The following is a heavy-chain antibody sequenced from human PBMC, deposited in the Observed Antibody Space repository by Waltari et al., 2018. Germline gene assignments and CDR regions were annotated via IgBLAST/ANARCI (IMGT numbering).Heavy chain of an antibody. V-gene: IGHV4-34*01. CDR2: INHSGST. Sequence: QVQLQQWGAGLLKPSETLSLTCAVYGGSFSGYYWSWLREPHGKGLEWIGEINHSGSTNYNPSLKSRVTISVDTSKNQFSLKLSSVTAADTAVYYCARRTITMIVVVITGPFDYWGQGTLVTVSS. J-gene: IGHJ4*02. D-gene: IGHD3-22*01. CDR3: ARRTITMIVVVITGPFDY. CDR1: GGSFSGYY.